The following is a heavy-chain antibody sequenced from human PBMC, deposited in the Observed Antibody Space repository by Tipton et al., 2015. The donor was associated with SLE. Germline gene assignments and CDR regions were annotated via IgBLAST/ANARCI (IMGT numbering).Heavy chain of an antibody. CDR1: GFTFRIYA. V-gene: IGHV3-23*01. J-gene: IGHJ4*02. CDR3: AKDRPDYYGAGDDYRRGGDV. Sequence: SLRLSCAASGFTFRIYAMSWVRQAPGKGLEWVSSISGNGELTYYTDSVKGRVTISRDNSKNTLYLQLNSLGVEDTAVYYCAKDRPDYYGAGDDYRRGGDVGGQVCLVSVSS. CDR2: ISGNGELT. D-gene: IGHD3-10*01.